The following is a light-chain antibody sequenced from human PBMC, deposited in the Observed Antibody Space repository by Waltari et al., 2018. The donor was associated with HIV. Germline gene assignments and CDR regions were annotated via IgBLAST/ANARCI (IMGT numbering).Light chain of an antibody. V-gene: IGLV2-8*01. CDR1: RSDVGRYAY. CDR3: TSYAGINPVA. J-gene: IGLJ2*01. Sequence: QSALTQPPSASGSPGQSVTISCTGTRSDVGRYAYVPWYQQHPGKSPKLLIYEVNKRPSGVPDRFSGSKSGNTASLTVSGLQAEDEAEYSCTSYAGINPVAFGGGTKLTVL. CDR2: EVN.